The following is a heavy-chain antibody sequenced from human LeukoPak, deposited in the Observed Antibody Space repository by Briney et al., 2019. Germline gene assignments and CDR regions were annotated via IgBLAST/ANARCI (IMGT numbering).Heavy chain of an antibody. V-gene: IGHV7-4-1*02. CDR1: GYTFTSYA. CDR3: ARDLTKQWLASGDY. Sequence: GASVKVSCKASGYTFTSYAMNWVRQAPGHGREWMGWINANTGNPTYAQGFTGRFVFSLDTSVSTAYLQISSLKAEHTAVYYCARDLTKQWLASGDYWVQGTMLSDS. CDR2: INANTGNP. J-gene: IGHJ4*02. D-gene: IGHD6-19*01.